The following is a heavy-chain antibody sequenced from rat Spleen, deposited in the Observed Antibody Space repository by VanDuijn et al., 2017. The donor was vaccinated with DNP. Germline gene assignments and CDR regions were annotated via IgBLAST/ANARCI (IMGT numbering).Heavy chain of an antibody. CDR2: ISNSGST. CDR3: ARLEFGGYTYYFDY. J-gene: IGHJ2*01. V-gene: IGHV3-1*01. CDR1: GYSITSNY. Sequence: EVQLQESGPGLVKPSQSLSLTCSVTGYSITSNYWGWIRKFPGNKMAWIGHISNSGSTTYNPSLKSRISITRDTSKNQFFLQLNSVTADNTATYYCARLEFGGYTYYFDYWGQGVMVTVSS. D-gene: IGHD1-11*01.